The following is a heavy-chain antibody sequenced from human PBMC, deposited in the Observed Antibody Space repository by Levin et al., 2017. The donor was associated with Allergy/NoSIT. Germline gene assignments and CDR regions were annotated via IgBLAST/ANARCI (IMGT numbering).Heavy chain of an antibody. CDR3: ATSRRSYDFWSGPSRYYYYMDV. J-gene: IGHJ6*03. V-gene: IGHV1-69*08. Sequence: ASVKVSCKASGGTFSTYTISWVRQAPGHGLEWMGGIIPILGTANHVQKFQGRVTITADKSTSTAYMELSSLRSEDTAVYYCATSRRSYDFWSGPSRYYYYMDVWGKGTSVTVSS. CDR1: GGTFSTYT. CDR2: IIPILGTA. D-gene: IGHD3-3*01.